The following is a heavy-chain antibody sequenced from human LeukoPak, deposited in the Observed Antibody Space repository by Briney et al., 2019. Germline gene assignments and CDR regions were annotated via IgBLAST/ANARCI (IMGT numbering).Heavy chain of an antibody. J-gene: IGHJ6*02. V-gene: IGHV1-18*01. CDR1: GYTFTSYG. D-gene: IGHD2-2*01. CDR3: AREVRYCSSTSCFSTYYYYGMDV. CDR2: ISAYNGNT. Sequence: ASVKVSCKASGYTFTSYGISWVRQAPGQGLEWMGWISAYNGNTNYAQKFQGRVTMTRNTSISTAYMELSSLRSEDTAVYYCAREVRYCSSTSCFSTYYYYGMDVWGQGTTVTVSS.